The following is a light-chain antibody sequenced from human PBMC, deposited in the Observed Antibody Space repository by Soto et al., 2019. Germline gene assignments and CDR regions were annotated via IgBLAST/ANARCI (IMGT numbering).Light chain of an antibody. Sequence: QSVLTQPPPASWTPRQRVTLSCSGSSPKNGSNYVYWYQQLPGTAPKLLIYRNNQRPSGVPDRFSGSKSGTSASLAISGLRSEDEVDYYCAAWDDSLSGYVFGTGTKVPVL. CDR2: RNN. J-gene: IGLJ1*01. CDR1: SPKNGSNY. CDR3: AAWDDSLSGYV. V-gene: IGLV1-47*01.